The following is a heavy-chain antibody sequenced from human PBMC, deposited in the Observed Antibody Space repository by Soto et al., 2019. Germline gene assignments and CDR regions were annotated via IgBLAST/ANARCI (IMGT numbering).Heavy chain of an antibody. CDR1: GGTFSSYA. J-gene: IGHJ5*02. Sequence: QVQLVQSGAEVKKPGSSVKVSCKASGGTFSSYAISWVRQAPGQGLEWMGGIIPIFGTANYAQKVQGRVTITADESTSTAYMELSSLRSEDTAVYYCARDGYCSSTSCYSFLASWFDPWGQGTLVTVSS. CDR3: ARDGYCSSTSCYSFLASWFDP. D-gene: IGHD2-2*01. CDR2: IIPIFGTA. V-gene: IGHV1-69*01.